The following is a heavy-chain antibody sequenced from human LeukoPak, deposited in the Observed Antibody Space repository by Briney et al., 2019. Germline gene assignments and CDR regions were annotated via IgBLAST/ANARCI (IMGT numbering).Heavy chain of an antibody. CDR3: AGVSSGYYYVDY. J-gene: IGHJ4*02. CDR1: GGSVSNGSYY. CDR2: IYYSGST. V-gene: IGHV4-39*07. D-gene: IGHD3-22*01. Sequence: PSETLSLTCTVSGGSVSNGSYYWSWIRQPPGKGLEWIGSIYYSGSTYYNPSLKSRVTISVDTSKNQFSLKLSSVTAADTAVYYCAGVSSGYYYVDYWGQGTLVTVSS.